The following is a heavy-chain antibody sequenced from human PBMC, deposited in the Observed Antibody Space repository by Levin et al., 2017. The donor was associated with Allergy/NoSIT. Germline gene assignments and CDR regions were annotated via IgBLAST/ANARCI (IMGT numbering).Heavy chain of an antibody. J-gene: IGHJ3*02. D-gene: IGHD1-26*01. V-gene: IGHV5-51*01. CDR2: TYPGDSDT. Sequence: KVSCKGSGYSFTSYWIGWVRQMPGKGLEWMGITYPGDSDTRYSPSFQGQVTISADKSISTAYLQWSSLKASDTAMYYCARRDSIVGADAFDIWGQGTMVTVSS. CDR3: ARRDSIVGADAFDI. CDR1: GYSFTSYW.